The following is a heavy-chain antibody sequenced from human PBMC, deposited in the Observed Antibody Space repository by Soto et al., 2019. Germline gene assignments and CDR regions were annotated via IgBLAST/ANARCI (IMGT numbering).Heavy chain of an antibody. D-gene: IGHD6-13*01. Sequence: RGESLKISGQCSGYTFSNFWIGWVRQLPGQGLEWMGIIYPGDHETRYSPSFLGKVTISAEKSINTAYLQWSSLEASDSAFYFCARSRRSSPYFDVWGQGAIVAVSS. CDR3: ARSRRSSPYFDV. V-gene: IGHV5-51*01. CDR1: GYTFSNFW. CDR2: IYPGDHET. J-gene: IGHJ4*02.